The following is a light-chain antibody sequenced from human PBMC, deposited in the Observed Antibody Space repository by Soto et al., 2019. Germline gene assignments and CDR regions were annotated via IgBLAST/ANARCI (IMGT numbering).Light chain of an antibody. CDR1: QNIHTN. CDR2: GAS. CDR3: QQYNNWPIT. J-gene: IGKJ5*01. V-gene: IGKV3-15*01. Sequence: EIVLTQSPGTLSLSPGERATLSCRAGQNIHTNLAWYQQKPGQAPRLLIYGASTRATGIPARFSGSGSGTEFTLNISSLQSEDFAVYYCQQYNNWPITFGQGTRLEIK.